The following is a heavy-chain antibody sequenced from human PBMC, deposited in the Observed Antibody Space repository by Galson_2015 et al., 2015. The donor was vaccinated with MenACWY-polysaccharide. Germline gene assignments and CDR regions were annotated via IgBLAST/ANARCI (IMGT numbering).Heavy chain of an antibody. CDR3: ARGHCGLDV. CDR1: GFTFSSYW. CDR2: IKRDESEK. J-gene: IGHJ6*02. Sequence: SLRLSCAASGFTFSSYWMSWVRQAPGKGLEWVAHIKRDESEKYYVDSVKGRFAISRDNSKNSLYLQMNSLRAEDTAVYSCARGHCGLDVWGQGTPVTVSS. V-gene: IGHV3-7*03.